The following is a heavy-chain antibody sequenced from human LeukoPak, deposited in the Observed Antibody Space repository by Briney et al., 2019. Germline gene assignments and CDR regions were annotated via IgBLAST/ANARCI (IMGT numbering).Heavy chain of an antibody. D-gene: IGHD3-22*01. Sequence: VASVKVSCKASGYTFTSYGISWVRQAPGQGLEWMGRINPNSGGTNYAQKFQGRVTMTRDTSISTAYMELSRLRSDDTAVYYCVREDYYDSSGADYWGQGTLVTVSS. CDR3: VREDYYDSSGADY. CDR1: GYTFTSYG. J-gene: IGHJ4*02. CDR2: INPNSGGT. V-gene: IGHV1-2*06.